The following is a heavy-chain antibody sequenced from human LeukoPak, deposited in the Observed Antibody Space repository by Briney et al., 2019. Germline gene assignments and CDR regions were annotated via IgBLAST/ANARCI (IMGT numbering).Heavy chain of an antibody. J-gene: IGHJ4*02. CDR2: INHNSGGT. CDR3: ARDARPRYYYDSSGYQIRAYYFDY. V-gene: IGHV1-2*06. CDR1: GYTFTGYY. D-gene: IGHD3-22*01. Sequence: ASVKVSCKASGYTFTGYYMHWVRQAPGQGLEWMGRINHNSGGTNYAQKFQGRVTMTRDTSISTAYMELSRLRSDDTAVYYCARDARPRYYYDSSGYQIRAYYFDYWGQGTLVTVSS.